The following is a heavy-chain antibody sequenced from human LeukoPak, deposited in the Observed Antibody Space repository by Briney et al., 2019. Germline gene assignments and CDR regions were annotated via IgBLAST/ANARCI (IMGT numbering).Heavy chain of an antibody. CDR2: ISGSGGST. J-gene: IGHJ4*02. CDR1: AFTFSNYA. Sequence: GGSLRLSCAASAFTFSNYAMSWVRQAPGKGLEWVSGISGSGGSTYYADSVKGRFTISRDNSKNTLYLQMNSLRVEDTAVYYCARDRDSSSWYGYWGQGTLVTVSS. CDR3: ARDRDSSSWYGY. V-gene: IGHV3-23*01. D-gene: IGHD6-13*01.